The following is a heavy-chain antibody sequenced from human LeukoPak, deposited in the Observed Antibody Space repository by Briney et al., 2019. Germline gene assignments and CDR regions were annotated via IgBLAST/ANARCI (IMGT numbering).Heavy chain of an antibody. Sequence: PGGSLRLSCEASGFIFSRYWMTWVRQAPGKGLEWMASIKEDGAEKYYVDSVKGRFTIPRDNAKKSLYLEMSSLRADDTAVYYCARDAEITLGTDSWGHGTLVVVAS. J-gene: IGHJ5*01. CDR1: GFIFSRYW. CDR3: ARDAEITLGTDS. CDR2: IKEDGAEK. D-gene: IGHD3-16*01. V-gene: IGHV3-7*01.